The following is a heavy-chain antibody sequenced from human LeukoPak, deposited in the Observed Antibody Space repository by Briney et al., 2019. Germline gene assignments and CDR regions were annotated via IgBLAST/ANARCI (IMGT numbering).Heavy chain of an antibody. Sequence: GGSLRLSCAASGFTFRSYGMNWVRQAPGKGLEWVSYISSSGSTIYYADSVKGRFTISRDNAKNSLYLQMNSLRAEDTAVYYCAGGAMVRGVMFDYWGQGTLVTVSS. V-gene: IGHV3-48*03. J-gene: IGHJ4*02. CDR1: GFTFRSYG. CDR2: ISSSGSTI. CDR3: AGGAMVRGVMFDY. D-gene: IGHD3-10*01.